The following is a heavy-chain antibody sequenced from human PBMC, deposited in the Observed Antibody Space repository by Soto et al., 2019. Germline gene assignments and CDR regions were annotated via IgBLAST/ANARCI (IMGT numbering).Heavy chain of an antibody. Sequence: HVQLQESGPGLVKPSQTLSLTCSVSGGSISRGYYWSWIRQHPGRGLQWIVYIYYSGTTYHNPSLKVPVTIPIDTSKTQFSLELSSVTAADTAVYYCASGYHYADSGSLETPDIWGQGTMVTVSS. CDR1: GGSISRGYY. J-gene: IGHJ3*02. CDR2: IYYSGTT. D-gene: IGHD3-22*01. V-gene: IGHV4-31*01. CDR3: ASGYHYADSGSLETPDI.